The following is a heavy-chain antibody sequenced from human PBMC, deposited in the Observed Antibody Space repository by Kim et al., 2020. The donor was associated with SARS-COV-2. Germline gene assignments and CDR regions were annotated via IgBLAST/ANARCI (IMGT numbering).Heavy chain of an antibody. CDR3: AHDSPGLYGFDV. V-gene: IGHV2-5*01. J-gene: IGHJ6*02. CDR1: EFPLTTGGVG. CDR2: IYGNDQK. D-gene: IGHD2-21*02. Sequence: SGPTLVNPTQTLTLTCAFSEFPLTTGGVGVAWVRQPPGKALEWLALIYGNDQKWYSPSLKSRLTIAKDTSKNQVVLRLTNMYPVDAGTYYCAHDSPGLYGFDVGGQGTTVTVSS.